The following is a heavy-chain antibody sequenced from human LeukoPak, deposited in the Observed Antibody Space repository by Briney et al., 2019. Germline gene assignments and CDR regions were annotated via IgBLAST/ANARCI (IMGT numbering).Heavy chain of an antibody. J-gene: IGHJ5*02. CDR3: ARYSGLYSNYGWFDP. V-gene: IGHV4-34*01. CDR1: GGSFSGYY. D-gene: IGHD4-4*01. Sequence: KASETLSLTCAVYGGSFSGYYWSWIRQPPGKGLEWIGKINHSGSTNYNPSLKSRVTISVDTSKNQFSLKLSSVTAADTAVYYCARYSGLYSNYGWFDPWGQGTLVTVSS. CDR2: INHSGST.